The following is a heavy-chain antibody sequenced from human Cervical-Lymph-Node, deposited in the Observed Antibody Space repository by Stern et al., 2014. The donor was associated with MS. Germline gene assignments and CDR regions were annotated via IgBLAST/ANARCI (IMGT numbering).Heavy chain of an antibody. CDR1: GYRFSTFY. CDR2: LDPGSGAT. D-gene: IGHD3-16*02. CDR3: ARIYCSGDECYHSFDT. V-gene: IGHV1-2*06. Sequence: VQLVQSGAEVKKPGASVKVSCKASGYRFSTFYLHWLRQAPGQGLQWIGRLDPGSGATTSSQTFQGRLTMTRDRSITTAYLELSGLRSDDTAVYYCARIYCSGDECYHSFDTWGQGTLVTVSS. J-gene: IGHJ4*02.